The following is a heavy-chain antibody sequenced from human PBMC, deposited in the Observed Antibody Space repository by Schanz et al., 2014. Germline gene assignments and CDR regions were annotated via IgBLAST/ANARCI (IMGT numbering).Heavy chain of an antibody. CDR1: GYSFTTYG. CDR2: ISGYNGDT. CDR3: ARDRVSFVRGPLGVD. Sequence: QVQLVQSGVEVKRPGASVRVSCKASGYSFTTYGLNWVRQAPGQGPEWMGWISGYNGDTNYAPKFQDRVTMTTDTSTGITSLELRNLKSDDTAVYYCARDRVSFVRGPLGVDWGQGTQVIVSS. V-gene: IGHV1-18*01. D-gene: IGHD3-10*01. J-gene: IGHJ4*02.